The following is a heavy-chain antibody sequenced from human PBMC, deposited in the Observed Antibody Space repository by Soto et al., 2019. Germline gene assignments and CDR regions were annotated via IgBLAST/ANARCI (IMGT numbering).Heavy chain of an antibody. CDR2: IWHDGNNK. CDR3: ASDLLFSYDSYGLDV. CDR1: GFTFSNYG. D-gene: IGHD3-10*01. V-gene: IGHV3-33*01. Sequence: GGSLRLSCAASGFTFSNYGMHWVRQAPGKGLEWVAIIWHDGNNKYYADSVRGRFIISRDNSKNRLYLQMNSLRAEDTAVYYCASDLLFSYDSYGLDVWGPGTPGPVSS. J-gene: IGHJ6*02.